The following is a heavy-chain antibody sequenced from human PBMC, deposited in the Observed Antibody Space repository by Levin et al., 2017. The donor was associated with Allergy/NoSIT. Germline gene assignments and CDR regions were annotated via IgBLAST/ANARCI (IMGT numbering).Heavy chain of an antibody. CDR3: AYAVGGPYFDY. D-gene: IGHD6-19*01. V-gene: IGHV3-30*03. J-gene: IGHJ4*02. CDR1: GFIFSNYG. CDR2: ISYDGSNK. Sequence: GGSLRLSCAASGFIFSNYGMHWVRQAPGKGLEWVAVISYDGSNKKYTDSVKGRFTISRDNSKNTLYLQMNSLRAEDTAVYYCAYAVGGPYFDYWGRGTLVTVSS.